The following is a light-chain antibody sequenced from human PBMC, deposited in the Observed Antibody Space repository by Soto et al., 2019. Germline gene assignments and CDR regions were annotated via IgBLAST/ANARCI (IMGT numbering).Light chain of an antibody. Sequence: QSAMTQPPSASGSPGQSVTISCTGNSSDVGAYKYVSWYQQYPGKAPKLMIYEVTKRPSGVPDRFSGSKSGNTASLTVSGLQAEDETDYYCISYVGNDIWVFGGGTKVTVL. J-gene: IGLJ3*02. V-gene: IGLV2-8*01. CDR2: EVT. CDR1: SSDVGAYKY. CDR3: ISYVGNDIWV.